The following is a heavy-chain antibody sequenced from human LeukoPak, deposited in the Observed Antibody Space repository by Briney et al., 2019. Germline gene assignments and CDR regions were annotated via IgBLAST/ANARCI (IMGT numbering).Heavy chain of an antibody. J-gene: IGHJ3*02. CDR3: ARLLPIVVGDAFDI. CDR1: RGPMSSSSYY. Sequence: SETLSLTCTVSRGPMSSSSYYWGWIRQPPGKGLEWIGNVYYNGNTYYNPAHKSRVTISIDTSKKQFSLKLTSPTAADTAVYYCARLLPIVVGDAFDIWGQGTMVTVSS. D-gene: IGHD1-26*01. V-gene: IGHV4-39*07. CDR2: VYYNGNT.